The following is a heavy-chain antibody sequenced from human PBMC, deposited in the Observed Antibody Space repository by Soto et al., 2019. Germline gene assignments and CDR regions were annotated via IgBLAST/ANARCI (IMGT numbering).Heavy chain of an antibody. CDR2: IYYSGST. CDR3: ARAYDSKLDY. CDR1: GGSISSYY. V-gene: IGHV4-59*12. Sequence: SETLSLTCTVSGGSISSYYWSWIRQPPGKGLEWIGYIYYSGSTNYNPSLKGRFTISRDNAKNSLYLQMNSLRAEDTAVYYCARAYDSKLDYWGQGTLVTVSS. J-gene: IGHJ4*02. D-gene: IGHD3-22*01.